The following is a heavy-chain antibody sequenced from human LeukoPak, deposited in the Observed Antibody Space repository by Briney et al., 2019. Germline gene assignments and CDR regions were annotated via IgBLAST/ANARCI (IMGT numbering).Heavy chain of an antibody. CDR2: ISSSSSTI. V-gene: IGHV3-48*01. CDR3: ATVGYCSSTSCFD. Sequence: PGRSLRLSCAASGFTFSSYAMHWVRQAPGKGLEWVSYISSSSSTIYYADSVKGRFTISRDNAKNSLYLQMNSLRAEDTAVYYCATVGYCSSTSCFDWGQGTLVTVSS. CDR1: GFTFSSYA. D-gene: IGHD2-2*01. J-gene: IGHJ4*02.